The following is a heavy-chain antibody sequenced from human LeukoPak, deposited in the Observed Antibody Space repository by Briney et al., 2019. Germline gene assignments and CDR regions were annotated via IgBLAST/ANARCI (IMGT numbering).Heavy chain of an antibody. CDR1: GYTFTSYG. V-gene: IGHV1-2*02. Sequence: GASVKVSCKASGYTFTSYGISWVRQAPGQGLEWMGWINPNSGGTNYAQKFQGRVTMTRDTSISTAYMELSRLRSDDTAVYYCARIQLWLQSSAFDIWGQGTMVTVSS. CDR3: ARIQLWLQSSAFDI. CDR2: INPNSGGT. D-gene: IGHD5-18*01. J-gene: IGHJ3*02.